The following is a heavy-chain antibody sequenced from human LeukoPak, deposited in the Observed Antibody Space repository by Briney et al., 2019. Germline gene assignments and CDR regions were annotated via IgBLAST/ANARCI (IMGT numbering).Heavy chain of an antibody. CDR2: IYNNGST. V-gene: IGHV4-59*13. CDR3: ARDGLQGSIL. CDR1: VGSISGYY. J-gene: IGHJ4*02. D-gene: IGHD4-11*01. Sequence: PSEALSLTCTVSVGSISGYYWSWIPQPPREGVEWIEYIYNNGSTTYNPCLKSRVTISVDKSKNQFSLRLRSVTAVDTAVYYCARDGLQGSILWGQGTLVTVSS.